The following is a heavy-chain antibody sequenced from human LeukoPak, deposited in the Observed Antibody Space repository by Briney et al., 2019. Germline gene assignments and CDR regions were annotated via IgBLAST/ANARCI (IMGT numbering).Heavy chain of an antibody. Sequence: SETLSLTCTVSGGSISSSSYYWGWIRQPPGKGLEWIGSIYYSGSTYYNPSLKSRVTISVDTSKNQFSLKLSSVTAADTAVYYCARDLELTTFDYWGQGTLVTVSS. V-gene: IGHV4-39*07. CDR1: GGSISSSSYY. J-gene: IGHJ4*02. CDR2: IYYSGST. CDR3: ARDLELTTFDY. D-gene: IGHD1-1*01.